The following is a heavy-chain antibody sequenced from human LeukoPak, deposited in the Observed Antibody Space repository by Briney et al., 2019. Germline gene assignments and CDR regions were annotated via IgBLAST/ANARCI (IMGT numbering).Heavy chain of an antibody. CDR1: GFTFSNAW. J-gene: IGHJ6*03. CDR2: IKSKTDGGTT. V-gene: IGHV3-15*01. D-gene: IGHD2-2*01. CDR3: TTDIVVVPAAMSYYYMGV. Sequence: GGSLRLSCAASGFTFSNAWMSWVRQAPGKGLEWVGRIKSKTDGGTTDYAAPVKGRFTISRDDSKNTLYLQMNSLKTEDTAVYYCTTDIVVVPAAMSYYYMGVWGKGTTVTVSS.